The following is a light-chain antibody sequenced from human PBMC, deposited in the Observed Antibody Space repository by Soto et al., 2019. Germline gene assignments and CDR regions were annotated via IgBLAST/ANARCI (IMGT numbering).Light chain of an antibody. Sequence: QSALTQPASVSGSPGQSITISCTGTSSDVGGYNYVSWYQQHPGKAPKLMIYDVSKRPSGVSNRFSGSKSGNTASLTISGLQAEDEADYYCSSYINSSTLNVFGTGTKVTVL. CDR3: SSYINSSTLNV. CDR1: SSDVGGYNY. V-gene: IGLV2-14*01. J-gene: IGLJ1*01. CDR2: DVS.